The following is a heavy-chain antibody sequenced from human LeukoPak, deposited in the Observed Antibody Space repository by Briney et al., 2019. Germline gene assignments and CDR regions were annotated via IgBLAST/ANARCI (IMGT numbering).Heavy chain of an antibody. CDR3: AKGQWFGELFTPLDY. CDR1: GFAFNSYT. V-gene: IGHV3-21*04. J-gene: IGHJ4*02. Sequence: GGSLRLSCEASGFAFNSYTITWVRQAPGKGLESVSSITSRSSHIYIADSVKGRFTISRDNAKNSLFLQMSSLRVEDTAVYYCAKGQWFGELFTPLDYWGQGTLVTVSS. CDR2: ITSRSSHI. D-gene: IGHD3-10*01.